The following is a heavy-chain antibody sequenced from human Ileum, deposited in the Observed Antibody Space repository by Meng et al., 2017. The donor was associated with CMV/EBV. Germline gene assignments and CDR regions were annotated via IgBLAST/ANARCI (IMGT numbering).Heavy chain of an antibody. Sequence: ASGFTFSSYAMSWVRQAPGKGLEGVSAISGSGGSTYYADSVKGRFTISRDNSKNTLYLQMNSLRAEDTAVYYCAKDNRGYSYGHFDYWGQGTLVTVSS. J-gene: IGHJ4*02. CDR1: GFTFSSYA. V-gene: IGHV3-23*01. CDR3: AKDNRGYSYGHFDY. D-gene: IGHD5-18*01. CDR2: ISGSGGST.